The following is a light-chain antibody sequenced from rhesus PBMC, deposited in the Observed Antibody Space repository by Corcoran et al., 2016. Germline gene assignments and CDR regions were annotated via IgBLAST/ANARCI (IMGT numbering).Light chain of an antibody. V-gene: IGKV1-22*01. J-gene: IGKJ4*01. CDR3: LQYSSSPLT. CDR2: TAS. CDR1: QSISSW. Sequence: DIQMTQSPSSLSASVGDTVTITCRASQSISSWLAWYQQKPGKAPKLLNYTASSLQRGVPSRFSGCGSGTDFTLTISSLKPEDFATFYCLQYSSSPLTFGGGTKVEIK.